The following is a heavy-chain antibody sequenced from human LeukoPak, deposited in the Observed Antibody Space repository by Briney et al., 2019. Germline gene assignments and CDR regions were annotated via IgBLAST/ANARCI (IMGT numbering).Heavy chain of an antibody. CDR2: ISGSGGST. V-gene: IGHV3-23*01. CDR1: GFTFSSYA. Sequence: GGSLRLSCAASGFTFSSYAMSWVRQAPGKGLEWVSGISGSGGSTYYADSVKGRFTISRDNSKNTLYLQINSLRAEDTAVYYCARTQYYDILTGYFDYWGQGTLVTVSS. D-gene: IGHD3-9*01. J-gene: IGHJ4*02. CDR3: ARTQYYDILTGYFDY.